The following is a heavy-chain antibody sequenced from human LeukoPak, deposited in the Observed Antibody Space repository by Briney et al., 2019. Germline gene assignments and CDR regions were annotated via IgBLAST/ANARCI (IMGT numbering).Heavy chain of an antibody. CDR1: GYTFTSYD. Sequence: ASVKVSCKASGYTFTSYDINWVRQAPGQGLEWMGWINPNSGGTNYAQKFQGRVTMTRDTSISTAYMELSRLRSDDTAVYYCARDLSTPEFTIFGVVIGRDYYMDVWGKGTTVTVSS. J-gene: IGHJ6*03. CDR3: ARDLSTPEFTIFGVVIGRDYYMDV. CDR2: INPNSGGT. V-gene: IGHV1-2*02. D-gene: IGHD3-3*01.